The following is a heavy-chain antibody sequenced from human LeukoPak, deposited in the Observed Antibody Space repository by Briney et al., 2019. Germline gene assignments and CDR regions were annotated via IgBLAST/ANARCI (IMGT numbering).Heavy chain of an antibody. CDR1: GFTFSSYE. Sequence: GGSLRLSCAASGFTFSSYEMNWVRQAPGKGLEWVSYISSSGSTIYYADSVKGRFTISRDNSKNTLYLQMNSLRAEDTAVYYCAKDYGVLNYYYYYYMDVWGKGTTVTISS. D-gene: IGHD4-17*01. V-gene: IGHV3-48*03. CDR3: AKDYGVLNYYYYYYMDV. J-gene: IGHJ6*03. CDR2: ISSSGSTI.